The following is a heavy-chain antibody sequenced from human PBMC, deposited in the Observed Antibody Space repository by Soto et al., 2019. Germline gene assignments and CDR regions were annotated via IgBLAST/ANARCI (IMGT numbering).Heavy chain of an antibody. J-gene: IGHJ4*02. CDR2: INPSGGST. V-gene: IGHV1-46*01. CDR1: GYTFTSYY. D-gene: IGHD5-12*01. Sequence: ASVKVSCKASGYTFTSYYMHWVRQAPGQGLEWMGIINPSGGSTSYAQKFPGRLTMTRDTSTSTVSMELSSLRSEDTAVYYCARGSGYDYTTGYYFDYWGQGTLVTVSS. CDR3: ARGSGYDYTTGYYFDY.